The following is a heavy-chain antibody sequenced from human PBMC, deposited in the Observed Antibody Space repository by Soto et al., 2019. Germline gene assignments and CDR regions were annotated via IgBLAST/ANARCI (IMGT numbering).Heavy chain of an antibody. D-gene: IGHD6-13*01. V-gene: IGHV1-69*01. CDR2: IIPIFGTA. J-gene: IGHJ6*02. CDR3: ARDLTPFCEGYRRYSSSWSYSYYYGMDV. CDR1: GGTFSSYA. Sequence: QVQLVQSGAEVKKPGSSVKVSCKASGGTFSSYAISWVRQAPGQGLEWMGGIIPIFGTANYAQKFQGRATITANESTSTAYMELSRLRSEDTAVYYCARDLTPFCEGYRRYSSSWSYSYYYGMDVWGQGTTVTVSS.